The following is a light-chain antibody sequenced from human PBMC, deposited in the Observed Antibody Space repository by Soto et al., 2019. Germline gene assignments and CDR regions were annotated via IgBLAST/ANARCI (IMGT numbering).Light chain of an antibody. Sequence: QSVLTQPASVSGSPGQSITISCTGTSGDVGAYNYVSWYQQLPGKAPKLMIYHVTSRPSGISNRFSGSKSGNTASLTISGLQAEDEAEYYCSSYSTSSTHYVFGTGPKLTVL. CDR1: SGDVGAYNY. CDR3: SSYSTSSTHYV. CDR2: HVT. V-gene: IGLV2-14*03. J-gene: IGLJ1*01.